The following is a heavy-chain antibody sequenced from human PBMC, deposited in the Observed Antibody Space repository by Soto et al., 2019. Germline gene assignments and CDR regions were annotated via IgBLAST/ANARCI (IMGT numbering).Heavy chain of an antibody. CDR3: ARGDSFTSSWYWFDS. CDR1: GYTFITYD. CDR2: MNPRSGNT. Sequence: QVQLVQSGAELKKPGASVKVSCKTSGYTFITYDITWVRQATGQGLEWMGWMNPRSGNTGYAQKFQGRVAMTRNTSINTAYLELTDLTSEDTAVYYCARGDSFTSSWYWFDSWGQGTLVTVSS. J-gene: IGHJ5*01. D-gene: IGHD6-13*01. V-gene: IGHV1-8*01.